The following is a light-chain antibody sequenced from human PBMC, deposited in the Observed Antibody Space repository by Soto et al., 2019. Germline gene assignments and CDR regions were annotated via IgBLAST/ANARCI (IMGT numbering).Light chain of an antibody. CDR2: DAS. CDR3: QQRSNWSSYT. Sequence: EIVLTQSPATPSLSPGERATLSCRASQSVSSYLAWYQQKPGQAPRLLIYDASNRATGIPARFSGSGSGTDFTLTISSLEPEDFAVYYCQQRSNWSSYTFGQGTKLEIK. J-gene: IGKJ2*01. V-gene: IGKV3-11*01. CDR1: QSVSSY.